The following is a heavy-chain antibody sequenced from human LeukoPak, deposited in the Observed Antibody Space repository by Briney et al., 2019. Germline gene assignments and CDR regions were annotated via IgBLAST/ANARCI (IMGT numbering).Heavy chain of an antibody. CDR1: GYTFTTYH. J-gene: IGHJ4*02. CDR3: ARTTSFTASGYDY. Sequence: ASVKVSCRASGYTFTTYHINWVRQAAGQGLEWMGWMNPNSGDRGFAQKFQGRVTITTGTSIGTAYMELSSLRSEDTAVYFCARTTSFTASGYDYWGQGTLVTVST. CDR2: MNPNSGDR. D-gene: IGHD6-25*01. V-gene: IGHV1-8*03.